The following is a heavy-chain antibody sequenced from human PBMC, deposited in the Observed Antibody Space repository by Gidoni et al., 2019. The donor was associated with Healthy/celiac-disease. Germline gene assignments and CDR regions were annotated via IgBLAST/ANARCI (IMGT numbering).Heavy chain of an antibody. V-gene: IGHV3-30*18. D-gene: IGHD2-21*02. CDR3: AKDYCGGDCYSDWFDP. CDR1: GFTFSSYG. Sequence: QVQLVESGGGVVQPGRSLRLSCAASGFTFSSYGMNWVRQAPGKGLEWVAVISDDGSNKYYADSVKGRFTISRDNSKNTLYLQMNSLRAEDTAVYYCAKDYCGGDCYSDWFDPWGQGTLVTVSS. J-gene: IGHJ5*02. CDR2: ISDDGSNK.